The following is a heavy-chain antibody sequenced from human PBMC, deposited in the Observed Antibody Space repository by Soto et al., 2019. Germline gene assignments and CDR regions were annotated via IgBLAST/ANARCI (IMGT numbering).Heavy chain of an antibody. CDR1: GVSISSSSYY. CDR2: IYYSGST. J-gene: IGHJ5*02. D-gene: IGHD3-3*02. CDR3: ASPKIAFYNWFDP. V-gene: IGHV4-39*01. Sequence: SETLSLXCTVSGVSISSSSYYWGWIRQPPGKGLEWIGSIYYSGSTYYNPSLKSRVTISVDTSKNQFSLKLSSVTAADTAVYYCASPKIAFYNWFDPWGQGTLVTVSS.